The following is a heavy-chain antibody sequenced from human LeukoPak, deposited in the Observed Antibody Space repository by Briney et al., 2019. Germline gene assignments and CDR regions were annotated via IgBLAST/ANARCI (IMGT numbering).Heavy chain of an antibody. CDR3: TTVPPLAYYYDSSGTPRSDY. CDR1: GFTFSNAW. Sequence: GGSLRLSCAASGFTFSNAWMSWVRQAPGKGLEWVGRIKSKTDGWTTDYAAPVKGRFTISRDDSKNTLYLQMNSLKTEDTAVYYCTTVPPLAYYYDSSGTPRSDYWGQGTLVTVSS. CDR2: IKSKTDGWTT. D-gene: IGHD3-22*01. J-gene: IGHJ4*02. V-gene: IGHV3-15*01.